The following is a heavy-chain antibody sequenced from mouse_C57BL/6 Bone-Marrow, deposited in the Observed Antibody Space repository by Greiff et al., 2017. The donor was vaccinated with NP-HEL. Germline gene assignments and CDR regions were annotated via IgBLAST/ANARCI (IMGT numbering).Heavy chain of an antibody. Sequence: QVQLKESGAELARPGASVKLSCKASGYTFTSYGISWVKQRTGQGLEWIGEIYPRSGNTYYNEKFKGKATLTADKSSSTAYMELRSLTSEDSAVYFCARPFTTVAYWGQGTLVTVSA. V-gene: IGHV1-81*01. CDR3: ARPFTTVAY. CDR1: GYTFTSYG. J-gene: IGHJ3*01. CDR2: IYPRSGNT. D-gene: IGHD1-1*01.